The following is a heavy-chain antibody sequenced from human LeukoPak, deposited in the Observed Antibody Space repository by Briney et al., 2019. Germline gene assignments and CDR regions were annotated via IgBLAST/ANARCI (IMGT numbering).Heavy chain of an antibody. CDR1: GGSMSSYY. D-gene: IGHD6-19*01. J-gene: IGHJ5*02. CDR2: IYYSGST. CDR3: ARHGGSGWYSGWFDP. V-gene: IGHV4-59*08. Sequence: KPSETLSLTCTVSGGSMSSYYWSWIRQPPGKGLEWIGYIYYSGSTNYNPSLKSRVTISVDTSKNQFSLKLSSVTAADTAVYHCARHGGSGWYSGWFDPWGQGTLVTVSS.